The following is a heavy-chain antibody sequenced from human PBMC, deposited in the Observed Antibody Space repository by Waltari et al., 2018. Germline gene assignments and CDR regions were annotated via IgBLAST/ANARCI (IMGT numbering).Heavy chain of an antibody. CDR3: ARGVYYDSSGYYPGHDAFDI. D-gene: IGHD3-22*01. CDR2: IYYSGST. Sequence: QVQLQESGPGLVKPSQTLSLTCTVSGGSISSGGYYCSWIRQHPGKGLEWIGYIYYSGSTYYNPSLKSLVTISVDTSKNQFSLKLSSVTAADTAVYYCARGVYYDSSGYYPGHDAFDIWGQGTMVTVSS. V-gene: IGHV4-31*01. CDR1: GGSISSGGYY. J-gene: IGHJ3*02.